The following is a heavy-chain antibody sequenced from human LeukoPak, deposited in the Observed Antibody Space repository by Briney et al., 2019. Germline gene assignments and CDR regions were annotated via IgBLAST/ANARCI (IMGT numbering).Heavy chain of an antibody. CDR3: AREVSDYLRGYFDY. D-gene: IGHD4-17*01. V-gene: IGHV3-48*03. CDR2: ISSSGSSI. CDR1: GFTFSSYE. J-gene: IGHJ4*02. Sequence: GGSLRLSCAASGFTFSSYEMNWVRQAPGKGLEWVSYISSSGSSIYYADSVKGRFTISRDNAKNSLYLQMNSLRADDTAIYYCAREVSDYLRGYFDYWGQGTLVTVSS.